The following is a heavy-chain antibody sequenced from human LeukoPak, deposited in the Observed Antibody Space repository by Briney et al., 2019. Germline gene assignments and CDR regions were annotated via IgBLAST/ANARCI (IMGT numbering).Heavy chain of an antibody. Sequence: GGTLRLSCAASGFTFSTYWMHWVRQAPGKGLVWVSRIHGDGISTTYADSVKGRFTISRDNAKNMLYLQMNSLRAEDTAVYYCARDGYYDYVWGSYRLYYYYYMDVWGKGTTVTVSS. V-gene: IGHV3-74*01. D-gene: IGHD3-16*02. CDR3: ARDGYYDYVWGSYRLYYYYYMDV. CDR1: GFTFSTYW. J-gene: IGHJ6*03. CDR2: IHGDGIST.